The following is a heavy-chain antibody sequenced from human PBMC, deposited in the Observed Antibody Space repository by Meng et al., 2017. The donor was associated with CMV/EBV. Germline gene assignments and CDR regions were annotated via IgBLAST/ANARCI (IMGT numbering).Heavy chain of an antibody. CDR1: GFTFSSYA. D-gene: IGHD6-19*01. CDR2: ISGSGGST. V-gene: IGHV3-23*01. J-gene: IGHJ4*02. CDR3: AKGGSSGWIGRY. Sequence: GESLKISCAASGFTFSSYAMSWVRQAPGKGLEWVSAISGSGGSTYYADSVKGRFTISRDNPKNTLYLQMNSLRAEDTAVYYCAKGGSSGWIGRYWGQGTLVTVSS.